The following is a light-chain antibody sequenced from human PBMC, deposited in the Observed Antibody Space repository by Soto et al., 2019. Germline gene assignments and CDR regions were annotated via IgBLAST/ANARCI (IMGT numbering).Light chain of an antibody. CDR3: CSYAGSSTLV. J-gene: IGLJ2*01. CDR2: EVT. CDR1: SSDVGSYKL. V-gene: IGLV2-23*02. Sequence: QSALTQPASVSGSPGQSINISCTGTSSDVGSYKLVSWYQQHPDKAPKLIISEVTKRPSGISDRFSGSKSDNTASLTISGLQAEDEADYYCCSYAGSSTLVFGGGTKLTVL.